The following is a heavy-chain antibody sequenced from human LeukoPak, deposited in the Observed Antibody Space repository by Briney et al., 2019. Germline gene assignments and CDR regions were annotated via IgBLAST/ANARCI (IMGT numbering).Heavy chain of an antibody. D-gene: IGHD3-22*01. J-gene: IGHJ4*02. V-gene: IGHV4-59*01. CDR1: GGSISSYY. CDR2: IYYSGST. Sequence: PSETLSLTCTVSGGSISSYYWSWIRQPPGKGLEWIGYIYYSGSTNYNPSLKSRVTISVDTSKNQFSLKLSSVTAADTAVYYCARGGDYYDNSGYWYDYWGQGTLVTVSS. CDR3: ARGGDYYDNSGYWYDY.